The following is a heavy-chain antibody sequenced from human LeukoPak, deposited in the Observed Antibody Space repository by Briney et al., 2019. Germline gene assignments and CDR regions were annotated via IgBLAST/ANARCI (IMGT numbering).Heavy chain of an antibody. CDR2: IYTSGST. D-gene: IGHD5-24*01. CDR1: GGSISSGSYY. V-gene: IGHV4-61*02. Sequence: SETLSLTCTVSGGSISSGSYYWSWIRQPAGTGLEWIGRIYTSGSTNYNPSLKSRVTLSVDTSKNQFSLKLSSVTAADTAVYYCARAGDGYTSDYWGQGTLVTVSS. CDR3: ARAGDGYTSDY. J-gene: IGHJ4*02.